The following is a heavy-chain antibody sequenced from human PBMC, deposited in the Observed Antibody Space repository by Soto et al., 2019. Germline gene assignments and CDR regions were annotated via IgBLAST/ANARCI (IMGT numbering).Heavy chain of an antibody. CDR2: IYPGDSDT. J-gene: IGHJ5*02. V-gene: IGHV5-51*01. CDR3: ARGFSRLPASVHLLIAAAGTNWFDP. Sequence: GESLKISCKGSGYSFTSYWIGWVRQMPGKGLEWMGIIYPGDSDTRYSPSFQGQVTISADKSISTAYLQWSSLKASDTAMYYCARGFSRLPASVHLLIAAAGTNWFDPWGQGTLVTVSS. D-gene: IGHD6-13*01. CDR1: GYSFTSYW.